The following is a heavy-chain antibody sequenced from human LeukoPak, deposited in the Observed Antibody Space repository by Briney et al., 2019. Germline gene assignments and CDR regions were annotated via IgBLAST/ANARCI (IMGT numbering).Heavy chain of an antibody. V-gene: IGHV4-34*01. D-gene: IGHD4-11*01. Sequence: PETLSLTCTVSGDSFPVNYYYWGWFRQPPGKGLEWIGEINHSGSTNYNPSLRSRVTISVDTSKNQFSLKLSSVTAADTAVYYCARGPTVNLGLDYWGQGTLVTVSS. CDR2: INHSGST. J-gene: IGHJ4*02. CDR1: GDSFPVNYYY. CDR3: ARGPTVNLGLDY.